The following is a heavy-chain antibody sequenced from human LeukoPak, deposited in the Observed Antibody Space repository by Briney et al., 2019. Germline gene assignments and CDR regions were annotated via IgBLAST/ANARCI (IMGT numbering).Heavy chain of an antibody. V-gene: IGHV3-30-3*01. D-gene: IGHD5-18*01. CDR1: GFTFSSYA. CDR2: ISYDGSNK. J-gene: IGHJ3*02. CDR3: ARPYSYRGAFDI. Sequence: PGGSLRLSCAASGFTFSSYAMHWVRQAPGKGLEWVAVISYDGSNKYYADSVKGRFTISRDNSKNTLYLQMNSLRAEDTAVYYCARPYSYRGAFDIWGQGTMVTVSS.